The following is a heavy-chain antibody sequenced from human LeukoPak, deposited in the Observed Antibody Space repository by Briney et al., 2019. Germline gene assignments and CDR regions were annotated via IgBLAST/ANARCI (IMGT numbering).Heavy chain of an antibody. CDR1: GFTFSSYA. D-gene: IGHD4-17*01. J-gene: IGHJ3*02. V-gene: IGHV3-30*04. Sequence: GRSLRLSCAASGFTFSSYAMHWVRQAPGKGLEWVAVISYDGSNKYYADSVKGRFTISRDNSKNTLYLQMNSLRAEDTAVYYCARDPSTVTTSYGAFDIWGQGTMVTVSS. CDR3: ARDPSTVTTSYGAFDI. CDR2: ISYDGSNK.